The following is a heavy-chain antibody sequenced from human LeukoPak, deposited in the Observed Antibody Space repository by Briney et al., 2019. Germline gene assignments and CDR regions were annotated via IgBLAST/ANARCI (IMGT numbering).Heavy chain of an antibody. V-gene: IGHV3-9*01. Sequence: GGSLRLSCAASGFTFDDYVMHWVRHAPGKGLEWVSSIGWNTFTVRYADSVKGRFTISRDNAKNSLYLQMNSLRTEDTALYYCAKGLRYFDWADSWGQGTLVTVSS. CDR2: IGWNTFTV. CDR3: AKGLRYFDWADS. J-gene: IGHJ5*01. D-gene: IGHD3-9*01. CDR1: GFTFDDYV.